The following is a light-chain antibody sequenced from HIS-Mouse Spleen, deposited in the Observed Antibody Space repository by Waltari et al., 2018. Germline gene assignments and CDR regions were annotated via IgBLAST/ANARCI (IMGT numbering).Light chain of an antibody. V-gene: IGKV1-5*03. CDR1: KRISSW. J-gene: IGKJ1*01. Sequence: DIQMTQSPSTLSASVGDRVTITCRASKRISSWLAWYQQKPGKAPKLLIYKASSLESGVPSRFSGSGSGTEFALTISSLQPDDFATYYCQQNNSYWTFGQGTKVEIK. CDR2: KAS. CDR3: QQNNSYWT.